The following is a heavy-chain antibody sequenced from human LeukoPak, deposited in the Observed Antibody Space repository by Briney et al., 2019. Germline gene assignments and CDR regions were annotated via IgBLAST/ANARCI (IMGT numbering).Heavy chain of an antibody. CDR1: GFTFSSYG. Sequence: QPGGSLRLSCAASGFTFSSYGMHWVRQAPGKGLDWAAFIRYDGRNKYYADSAKGRFTISRDNSKNTLYLQMNSLRAEDTAVYYCAKDRATMIVMIRTAPRGELDYWGQGSLVTVSS. J-gene: IGHJ4*02. CDR3: AKDRATMIVMIRTAPRGELDY. V-gene: IGHV3-30*02. D-gene: IGHD3-22*01. CDR2: IRYDGRNK.